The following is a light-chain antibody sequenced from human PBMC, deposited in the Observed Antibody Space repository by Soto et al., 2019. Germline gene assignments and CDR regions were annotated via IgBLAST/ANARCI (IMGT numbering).Light chain of an antibody. Sequence: EIVLTQSPGTLSWSPGERATLSCRASQSVGSRSLAWYQQKPGQAPRVLLYGTSERATGIPDRFSGSGSGTEFTLTISSLEPEDFAVYFCQQYGRSPPFGQGTKVDSK. CDR2: GTS. V-gene: IGKV3-20*01. J-gene: IGKJ1*01. CDR1: QSVGSRS. CDR3: QQYGRSPP.